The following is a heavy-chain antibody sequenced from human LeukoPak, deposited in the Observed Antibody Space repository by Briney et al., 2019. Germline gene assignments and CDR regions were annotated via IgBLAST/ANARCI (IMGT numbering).Heavy chain of an antibody. CDR3: ARFPRGFYYDSSGYHYYYMDV. V-gene: IGHV4-59*01. CDR2: IYYSGST. D-gene: IGHD3-22*01. J-gene: IGHJ6*03. CDR1: GGSISSYY. Sequence: PSETLSLTCTVSGGSISSYYWGWIRRPPGKGLEWIGYIYYSGSTNYNPSLKSRVTISVDTSKNQFSLKLSSVTAADTAVYYCARFPRGFYYDSSGYHYYYMDVWGKGTTVTVSS.